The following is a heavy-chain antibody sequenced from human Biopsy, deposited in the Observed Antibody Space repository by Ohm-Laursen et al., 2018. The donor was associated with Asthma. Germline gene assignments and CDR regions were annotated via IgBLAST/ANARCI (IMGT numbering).Heavy chain of an antibody. CDR1: GFSFSDYY. CDR3: ARVHESSDRGPFYFFALDV. CDR2: ISSSGSTK. D-gene: IGHD6-25*01. Sequence: SLRLSCAASGFSFSDYYMTWMRQAPGKGLEWVSSISSSGSTKYPAESVQGRFTISRDNTQKSLFLQMNSLRAEDTAIYFCARVHESSDRGPFYFFALDVWGQGTTVAVS. V-gene: IGHV3-11*01. J-gene: IGHJ6*02.